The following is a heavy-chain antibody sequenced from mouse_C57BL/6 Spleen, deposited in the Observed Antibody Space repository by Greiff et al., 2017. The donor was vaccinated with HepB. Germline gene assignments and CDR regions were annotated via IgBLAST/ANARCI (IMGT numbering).Heavy chain of an antibody. CDR3: ARYYGNWYFDV. CDR1: GYTFTSYW. Sequence: QVQLQQSGTELVKPGASVKLSCKASGYTFTSYWMHWVKQRPGQGLEWIGNINPSNGGTNYNEKFKSKATLTVDKSSSTAYMQLSSLTSEDSAVYFYARYYGNWYFDVWGTGTTVTVSS. CDR2: INPSNGGT. J-gene: IGHJ1*03. V-gene: IGHV1-53*01. D-gene: IGHD2-1*01.